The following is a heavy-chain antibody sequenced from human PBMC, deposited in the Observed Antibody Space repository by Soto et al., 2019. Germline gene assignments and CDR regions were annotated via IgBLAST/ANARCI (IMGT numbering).Heavy chain of an antibody. Sequence: GGSLRLSCAASGFTFSDYGMHWVRQAPGKGLEWVALISYDGSDKYYADSVKGRFTISRDNSRNTLYLQMNSLRAEDTALYYCARDYYEKDYWGQGTLVTVSS. CDR2: ISYDGSDK. CDR1: GFTFSDYG. D-gene: IGHD3-22*01. CDR3: ARDYYEKDY. V-gene: IGHV3-30*03. J-gene: IGHJ4*02.